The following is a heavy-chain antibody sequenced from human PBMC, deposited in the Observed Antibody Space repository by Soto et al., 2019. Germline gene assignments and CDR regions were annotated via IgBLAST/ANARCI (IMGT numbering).Heavy chain of an antibody. J-gene: IGHJ6*02. CDR3: ARAGYSYGPGPYYYYGMVV. CDR1: GGSISSYY. Sequence: PSETLSLTCTVSGGSISSYYWSWIRQPAGKGLEWIGRIYTSGSTNYNPSLKSRVTMSVDTSKNQFSLKLRPVAAPDTAVSCCARAGYSYGPGPYYYYGMVVCAQGTTVSVSS. CDR2: IYTSGST. V-gene: IGHV4-4*07. D-gene: IGHD5-18*01.